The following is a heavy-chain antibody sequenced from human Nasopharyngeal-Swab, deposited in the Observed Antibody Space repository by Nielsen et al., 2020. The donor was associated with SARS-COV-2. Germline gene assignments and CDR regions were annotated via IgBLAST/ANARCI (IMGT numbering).Heavy chain of an antibody. D-gene: IGHD5-18*01. J-gene: IGHJ6*02. CDR2: IWYDGSNK. CDR1: GFTFSSYG. CDR3: ARDGRRIQNGMDV. V-gene: IGHV3-33*01. Sequence: GESLKISCAASGFTFSSYGMHWVRQAPGKGLEWVAVIWYDGSNKYYADSVKGRFTISRDNSKNTLYLQVNSLRAEDTAVYYCARDGRRIQNGMDVWGQGTTVTVSS.